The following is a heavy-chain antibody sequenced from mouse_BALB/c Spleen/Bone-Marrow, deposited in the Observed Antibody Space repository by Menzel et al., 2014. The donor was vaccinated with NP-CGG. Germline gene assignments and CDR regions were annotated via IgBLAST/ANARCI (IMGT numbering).Heavy chain of an antibody. Sequence: VQLQQSGPELEKPGASVKISCKASGYSFTGYNMNWVKQSIGKSLEWIGNIDPYYGNTTYNQKFKGKAILTVDKSSSTAYMQLKSLTSEDSVVYYCTIKSYEGGFAYWGQGTLVTVSA. CDR3: TIKSYEGGFAY. J-gene: IGHJ3*01. V-gene: IGHV1-39*01. CDR2: IDPYYGNT. D-gene: IGHD2-3*01. CDR1: GYSFTGYN.